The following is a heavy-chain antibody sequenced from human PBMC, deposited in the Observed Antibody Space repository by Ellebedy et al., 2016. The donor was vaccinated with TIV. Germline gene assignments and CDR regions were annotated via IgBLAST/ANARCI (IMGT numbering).Heavy chain of an antibody. CDR3: ARTHGFYFHMDV. D-gene: IGHD3/OR15-3a*01. CDR1: NYSFTTYG. CDR2: IGVYNFIT. V-gene: IGHV1-18*04. Sequence: AASVKVSCKASNYSFTTYGITWVRRAPGQGLEWVGWIGVYNFITKYSDKVQGRVAVTADIPMDTAYMELRNLRPDDTAVYYCARTHGFYFHMDVWGQGTTVTVS. J-gene: IGHJ6*03.